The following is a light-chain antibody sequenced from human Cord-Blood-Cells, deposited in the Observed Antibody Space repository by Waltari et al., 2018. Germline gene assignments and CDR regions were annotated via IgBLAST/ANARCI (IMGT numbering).Light chain of an antibody. CDR2: EVS. J-gene: IGLJ1*01. CDR3: SSYTSSSTYV. Sequence: QSALTQPASVSGSPGQSITISCTGTSSDVGGYNYVSWYQQHPGKAPKLMIYEVSNRPSGVSNRFSGSKSGNTASLTSSGLLAEDEADYYCSSYTSSSTYVFGTGTKVTVL. CDR1: SSDVGGYNY. V-gene: IGLV2-14*01.